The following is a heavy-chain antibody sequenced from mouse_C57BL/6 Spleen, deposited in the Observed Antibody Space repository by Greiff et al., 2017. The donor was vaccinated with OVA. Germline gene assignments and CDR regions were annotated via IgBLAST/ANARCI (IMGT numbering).Heavy chain of an antibody. CDR3: AREDDYYFDY. D-gene: IGHD2-4*01. CDR2: INPSSGYT. V-gene: IGHV1-4*01. J-gene: IGHJ2*01. CDR1: GYTFTSYT. Sequence: QVHVKQSGAELARPGASVKMSCKASGYTFTSYTMHWVKQRPGQGLEWIGYINPSSGYTKYNQKFKDKATLTADKSSSTAYMQLSSLTSEDSAVYYCAREDDYYFDYWGQGTTLTVSS.